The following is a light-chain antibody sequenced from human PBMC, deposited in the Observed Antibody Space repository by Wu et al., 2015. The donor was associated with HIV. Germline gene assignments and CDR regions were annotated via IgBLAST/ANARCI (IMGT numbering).Light chain of an antibody. CDR3: QQLNSFPRT. J-gene: IGKJ1*01. CDR1: QGISGY. CDR2: AAS. Sequence: DIQLTQSPSFLSASVGDRLTITCRASQGISGYLAWYQQTPGKAPKLLIYAASTLHSGVPSRFSGSGSGTEFTLTISSLQPEDFATHYCQQLNSFPRTFGQGTKVEI. V-gene: IGKV1-9*01.